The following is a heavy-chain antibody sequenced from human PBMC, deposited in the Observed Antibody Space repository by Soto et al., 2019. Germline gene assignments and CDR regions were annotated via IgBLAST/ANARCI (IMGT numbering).Heavy chain of an antibody. Sequence: ASVKVSCKTSGYTFTSYGISWVRQAPGQGLEWMGWISAYNGNTNYAHKLQGRVTMTTDTSTSTAYMELSSLRSEDTAVYYCARDPAAEYYFDYWGQGTLVTVSS. CDR1: GYTFTSYG. J-gene: IGHJ4*02. CDR2: ISAYNGNT. V-gene: IGHV1-18*01. D-gene: IGHD6-13*01. CDR3: ARDPAAEYYFDY.